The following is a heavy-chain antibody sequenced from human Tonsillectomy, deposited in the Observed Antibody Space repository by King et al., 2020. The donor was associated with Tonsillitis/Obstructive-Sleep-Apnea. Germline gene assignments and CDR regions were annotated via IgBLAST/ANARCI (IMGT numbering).Heavy chain of an antibody. J-gene: IGHJ5*02. D-gene: IGHD3-22*01. CDR2: INPNSGCT. CDR3: ARVWAYYGSSASYVS. V-gene: IGHV1-2*02. Sequence: QLVQSGAEVKKPGASVKVSCKASGYTFTDYYMHWVRQAPGQGLEWMGWINPNSGCTNYAQTFQGRVTMTRDTSISTAYMELSRLRSDDTAVYYCARVWAYYGSSASYVSWGQGTLVTVSS. CDR1: GYTFTDYY.